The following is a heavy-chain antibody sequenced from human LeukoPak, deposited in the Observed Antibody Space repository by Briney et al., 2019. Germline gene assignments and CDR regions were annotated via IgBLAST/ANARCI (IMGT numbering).Heavy chain of an antibody. D-gene: IGHD1-26*01. CDR2: INPKSGAT. CDR3: TIDEWELPGY. Sequence: SVKVSCKTSGYTFTHYYIHWVRQAPGQGLEWMGWINPKSGATDFAQKFQGRITLTRDTSITTAHMEMNRLTSDDTAVYFCTIDEWELPGYWGQGTRVTVAT. V-gene: IGHV1-2*02. J-gene: IGHJ4*02. CDR1: GYTFTHYY.